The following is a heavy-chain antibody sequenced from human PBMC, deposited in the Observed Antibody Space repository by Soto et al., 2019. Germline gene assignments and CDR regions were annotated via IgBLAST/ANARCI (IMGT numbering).Heavy chain of an antibody. CDR2: ICPDGTDI. J-gene: IGHJ4*02. Sequence: PGGSLRLSCSDSGFTFGNCWIHWVRQAPGKGLEWVSHICPDGTDIVYEYSVKGRFIISRDKARNTVYLKMNSLEAEDTAVYYCAKLRWEVAAXWGQGTLVTVSX. CDR3: AKLRWEVAAX. CDR1: GFTFGNCW. D-gene: IGHD1-26*01. V-gene: IGHV3-74*03.